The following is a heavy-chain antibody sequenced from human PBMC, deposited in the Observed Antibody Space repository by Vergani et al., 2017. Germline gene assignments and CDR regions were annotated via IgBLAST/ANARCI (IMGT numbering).Heavy chain of an antibody. J-gene: IGHJ3*01. D-gene: IGHD2-15*01. Sequence: QVQLQASGPGRVKPSQTLSLTCTMSGGSISAGYYFWSWIRQPAGKGLEWLGHISASGNASHSPSLKTRVSMSVDTSKIQFSLTVTSVTAADTAIYFCARRSVGYYSGGKVHPLRTAFEVWGHGTVVTVSS. CDR2: ISASGNA. CDR1: GGSISAGYYF. V-gene: IGHV4-61*02. CDR3: ARRSVGYYSGGKVHPLRTAFEV.